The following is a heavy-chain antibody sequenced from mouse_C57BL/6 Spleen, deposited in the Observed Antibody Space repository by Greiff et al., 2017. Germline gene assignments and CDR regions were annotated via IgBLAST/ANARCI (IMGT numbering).Heavy chain of an antibody. CDR1: GYAFSSYW. Sequence: QVQLQQSGAELVKPGASVKISCKASGYAFSSYWMNWVKQRPGKGLEWIGQIYPGDGDTNYNGKFKGKATLTADKSSSTAYMQLSSLTSEDSAVYFCARRSNRLYAMDDWGQGTSVTVSS. D-gene: IGHD2-5*01. CDR3: ARRSNRLYAMDD. V-gene: IGHV1-80*01. J-gene: IGHJ4*01. CDR2: IYPGDGDT.